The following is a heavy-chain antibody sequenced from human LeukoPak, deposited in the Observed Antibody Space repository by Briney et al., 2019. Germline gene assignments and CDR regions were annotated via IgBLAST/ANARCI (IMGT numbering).Heavy chain of an antibody. Sequence: SVKVSCKASGGTFSSYAISWVRQAPGQGLEWMGGIIPIFGTANYAQKFQGRVTITADKSTSTAYMELSSLRSEDTAVYYCARLSDILTGYYGYWGQGTLVTASS. V-gene: IGHV1-69*06. CDR3: ARLSDILTGYYGY. CDR1: GGTFSSYA. D-gene: IGHD3-9*01. J-gene: IGHJ4*02. CDR2: IIPIFGTA.